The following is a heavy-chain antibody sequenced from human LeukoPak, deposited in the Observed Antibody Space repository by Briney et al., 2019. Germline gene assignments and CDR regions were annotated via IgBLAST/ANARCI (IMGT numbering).Heavy chain of an antibody. V-gene: IGHV4-59*08. CDR3: ARLRDSSSSHRS. CDR1: GGSNSSLY. Sequence: SETLSLTCTVSGGSNSSLYWRWIRQPPGKGLEWIGYIYYSGSTNYNPSLKSRVTISIDTSKNQVSLKLSSVTAADTAVYYCARLRDSSSSHRSCGQGTLVTVSS. J-gene: IGHJ5*02. D-gene: IGHD6-6*01. CDR2: IYYSGST.